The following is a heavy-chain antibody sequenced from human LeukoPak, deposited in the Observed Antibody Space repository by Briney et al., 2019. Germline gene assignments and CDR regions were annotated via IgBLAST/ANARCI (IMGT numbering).Heavy chain of an antibody. D-gene: IGHD3-10*01. CDR1: GYTLTELS. CDR2: FDPEDGET. V-gene: IGHV1-24*01. Sequence: ASVTVSCKVSGYTLTELSMHWVRQAPGKGLEWMGGFDPEDGETIYAQKFQGRVTMTEDTSTDTAYMELSSLRSEDTAVYYCATRRITMVRGVIITFDHWGQGTLVTVSS. CDR3: ATRRITMVRGVIITFDH. J-gene: IGHJ4*02.